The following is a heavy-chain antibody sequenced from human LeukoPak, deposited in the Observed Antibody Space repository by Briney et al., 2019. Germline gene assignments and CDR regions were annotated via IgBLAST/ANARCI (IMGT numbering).Heavy chain of an antibody. CDR1: GYTFSSNY. D-gene: IGHD3-3*01. CDR2: INPSGGST. CDR3: ARARFGVVIT. V-gene: IGHV1-46*01. J-gene: IGHJ5*02. Sequence: ASVKVSCKASGYTFSSNYMHWVRQAPGQGLEWMGIINPSGGSTTHAQKFQGRVTMTRDTSTSTVYMELSSLRSEDTAVYYCARARFGVVITWGQGTLVTVSS.